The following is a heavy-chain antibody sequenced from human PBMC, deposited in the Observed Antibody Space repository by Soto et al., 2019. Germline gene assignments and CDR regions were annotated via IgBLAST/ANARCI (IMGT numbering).Heavy chain of an antibody. D-gene: IGHD6-13*01. Sequence: QITLKESGPTLVKPTQTLTLTCTFSGFSFSATGMAVGWIRQPPGKALEWLALIYWDDDKCYSTSLKTRLTITKDTSKKQGVHTMTNIDPVDTATYYCALKFRTYRSSSFDCWGQGTLVTVSS. CDR1: GFSFSATGMA. J-gene: IGHJ4*02. CDR2: IYWDDDK. CDR3: ALKFRTYRSSSFDC. V-gene: IGHV2-5*02.